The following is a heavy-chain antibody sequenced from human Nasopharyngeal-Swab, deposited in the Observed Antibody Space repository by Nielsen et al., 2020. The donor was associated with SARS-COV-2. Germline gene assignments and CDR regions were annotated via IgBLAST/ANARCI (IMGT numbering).Heavy chain of an antibody. J-gene: IGHJ3*02. CDR1: GFTFSSYG. CDR3: AKGGGTTGTVGLDI. Sequence: GESLKISCAASGFTFSSYGMHWVRQAPGKGLEWVAVISCDGSNKYYADSVKGRFTISRDNSKNTLYLKMNSLKAEDTAVYYCAKGGGTTGTVGLDIWGQGTMVTVPS. V-gene: IGHV3-30*18. CDR2: ISCDGSNK. D-gene: IGHD1-1*01.